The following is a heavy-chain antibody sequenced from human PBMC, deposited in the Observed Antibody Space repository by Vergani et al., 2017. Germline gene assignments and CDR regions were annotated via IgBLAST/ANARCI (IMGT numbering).Heavy chain of an antibody. D-gene: IGHD4-17*01. CDR3: ARDNDYGDYRWFDP. Sequence: QVQLQESGPGLVKPSETLSLTCTVSGGSISSYYWSWIRQPPGKGLEWIGYIYYSGSTNYNPSLKSRVTISVDPSKNQFSLKLSSVTAADTAVYYCARDNDYGDYRWFDPWGQGTLVTVSS. J-gene: IGHJ5*02. CDR2: IYYSGST. V-gene: IGHV4-59*01. CDR1: GGSISSYY.